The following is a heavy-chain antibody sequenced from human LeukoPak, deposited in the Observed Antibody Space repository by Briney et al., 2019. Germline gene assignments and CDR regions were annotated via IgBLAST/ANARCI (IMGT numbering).Heavy chain of an antibody. J-gene: IGHJ6*02. CDR1: GGTFSSYA. CDR3: ARRGYSYGQAEYYYGMDV. Sequence: ASVTVSCKASGGTFSSYAISWVRQAPGQGLEWMGRSIPILGIANYAQKFQGRVTITADKSTITAYMELSSLRSEDTAVYYCARRGYSYGQAEYYYGMDVWGQGTTVTVSS. V-gene: IGHV1-69*04. D-gene: IGHD5-18*01. CDR2: SIPILGIA.